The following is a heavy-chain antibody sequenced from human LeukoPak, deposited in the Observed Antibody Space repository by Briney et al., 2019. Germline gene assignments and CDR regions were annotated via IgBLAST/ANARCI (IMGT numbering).Heavy chain of an antibody. CDR1: GFTFSSYW. CDR3: ARALDSSSWYSYYYGMDV. Sequence: GGSLRLSCAASGFTFSSYWMSWVRQAPGKGLEWVANIKQDGSEKYYVDSVKGRFPISRDNAKNSLYLQMNSLRAEDTAVYYCARALDSSSWYSYYYGMDVWGQGTTVTVSS. CDR2: IKQDGSEK. V-gene: IGHV3-7*04. D-gene: IGHD6-13*01. J-gene: IGHJ6*02.